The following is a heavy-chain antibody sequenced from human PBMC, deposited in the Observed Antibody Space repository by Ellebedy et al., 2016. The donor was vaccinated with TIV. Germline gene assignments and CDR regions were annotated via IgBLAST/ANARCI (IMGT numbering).Heavy chain of an antibody. CDR2: IFFSGST. CDR1: GASVNSYF. CDR3: ARKKWFESNGSHNDAFDI. D-gene: IGHD5-18*01. J-gene: IGHJ3*02. V-gene: IGHV4-59*02. Sequence: SETLSLTCTVSGASVNSYFWSWIRQTPGKGLEWVGYIFFSGSTTYNPSLQTRVTISLDASKNQVSLKLTSATAADTAVYFCARKKWFESNGSHNDAFDIWGQGTRVTVSS.